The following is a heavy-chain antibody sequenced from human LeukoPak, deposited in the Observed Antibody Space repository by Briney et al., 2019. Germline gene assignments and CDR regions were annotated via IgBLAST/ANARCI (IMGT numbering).Heavy chain of an antibody. CDR3: ARTSSITCYDY. V-gene: IGHV3-7*03. J-gene: IGHJ4*02. CDR1: GFTFSPYW. Sequence: SGESLRLSCAASGFTFSPYWMTWVRQAPGKGLEWVANIRGDGSEKKYVDSVKGRFTISRDNAKNSLYLQMDNLRAEDTAMYYCARTSSITCYDYWGRGTLVTVSS. D-gene: IGHD2-2*01. CDR2: IRGDGSEK.